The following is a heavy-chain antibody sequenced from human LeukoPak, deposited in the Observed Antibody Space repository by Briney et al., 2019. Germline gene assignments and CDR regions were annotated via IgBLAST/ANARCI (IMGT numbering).Heavy chain of an antibody. D-gene: IGHD6-19*01. V-gene: IGHV3-7*01. Sequence: GGSLRLSCEASGFTFSSYWMSWVRQAPGKGLEWVANIKQDESEKYYVDSVKGRFTISRDNAKNSLHLQMNSLRAEDTAVYYRARCDFAVPGRHYWGQGILVTVSS. CDR2: IKQDESEK. CDR3: ARCDFAVPGRHY. CDR1: GFTFSSYW. J-gene: IGHJ4*02.